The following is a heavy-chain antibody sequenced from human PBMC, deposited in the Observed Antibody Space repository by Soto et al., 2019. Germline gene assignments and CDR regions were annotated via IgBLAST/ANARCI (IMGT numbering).Heavy chain of an antibody. J-gene: IGHJ6*02. CDR2: INPNSGGT. V-gene: IGHV1-2*02. Sequence: ASVKVSCKASGYTFTGYYMHWVRQAPGQGLEWMGWINPNSGGTNYAQKFQGRVTMTRDTSISTAYMELSRLRSEDTAVYYCARKYYDFWSGYLTRDYYYYYGMDVWGQGTTATVSS. CDR3: ARKYYDFWSGYLTRDYYYYYGMDV. CDR1: GYTFTGYY. D-gene: IGHD3-3*01.